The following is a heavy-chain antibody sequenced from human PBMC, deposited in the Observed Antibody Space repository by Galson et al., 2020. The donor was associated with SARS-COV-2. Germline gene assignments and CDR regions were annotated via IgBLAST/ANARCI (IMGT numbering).Heavy chain of an antibody. Sequence: GESLKISCAASGFTFSDYYMSWIRQAPGKGLEWILYISSSGSYTNYADSVKGRFSISRDNAKKSQFLQMNSLRAEDTAVYYCARSGRDCSGGICYGAEYFQHWGQGTLVIVSS. J-gene: IGHJ1*01. CDR3: ARSGRDCSGGICYGAEYFQH. V-gene: IGHV3-11*03. CDR1: GFTFSDYY. D-gene: IGHD2-15*01. CDR2: ISSSGSYT.